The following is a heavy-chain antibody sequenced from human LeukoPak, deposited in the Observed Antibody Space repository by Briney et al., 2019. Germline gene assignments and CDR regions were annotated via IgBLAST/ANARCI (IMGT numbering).Heavy chain of an antibody. CDR1: GYSFTSYW. V-gene: IGHV5-51*01. CDR3: ARHPYCGGDCYRSWFDP. D-gene: IGHD2-21*02. J-gene: IGHJ5*02. CDR2: IYPGDSDT. Sequence: GESLKISCKGSGYSFTSYWIGWVRQMPGKGLEWMGIIYPGDSDTRYSPSFQGQVTISADKSISTAYLQWSSLKASDTAMYYRARHPYCGGDCYRSWFDPWGQGTLVTVSS.